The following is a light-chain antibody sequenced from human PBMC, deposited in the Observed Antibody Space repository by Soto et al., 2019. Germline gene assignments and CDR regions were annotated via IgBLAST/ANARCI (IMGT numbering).Light chain of an antibody. J-gene: IGKJ1*01. CDR2: AAS. V-gene: IGKV1-27*01. Sequence: DIQMTQSPSSLSASVGDRVTITCRASLGISNSLAWYQQKPGTVPKLLIYAASTLHSGAPSRFSGSGSGTHFTLTISSLQPEDVATYYSQKYDNVPWTFGQGTKVEIK. CDR1: LGISNS. CDR3: QKYDNVPWT.